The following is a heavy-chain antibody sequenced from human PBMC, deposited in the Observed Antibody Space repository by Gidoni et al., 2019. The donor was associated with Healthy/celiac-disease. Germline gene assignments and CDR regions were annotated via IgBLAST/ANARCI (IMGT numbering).Heavy chain of an antibody. CDR2: IIPIFGTA. V-gene: IGHV1-69*01. Sequence: QVQLVQSGAEVKKPGSSVKVSCKASGGPFSSYAISWVRQAPGQGLEWMGGIIPIFGTANYSQKFQGRVTITADESTSTAYMELSSLRSEDTAVYYCARIGTVTTHYYYYGMDVWGQGTTVTVSS. D-gene: IGHD4-4*01. CDR1: GGPFSSYA. CDR3: ARIGTVTTHYYYYGMDV. J-gene: IGHJ6*02.